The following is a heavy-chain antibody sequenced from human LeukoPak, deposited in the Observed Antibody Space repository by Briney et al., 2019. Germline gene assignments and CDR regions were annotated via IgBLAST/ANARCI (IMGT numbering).Heavy chain of an antibody. CDR1: GGSISSSSYY. J-gene: IGHJ4*02. CDR2: IYYSGST. V-gene: IGHV4-39*07. CDR3: ARNGRRGMLSMANN. D-gene: IGHD2-8*01. Sequence: SETLSLTCTVSGGSISSSSYYWGWIRQPPGKGLEWIGSIYYSGSTYCNPSLKSRVTISVDTSKNQFSLKLSSVTAADTAVYYCARNGRRGMLSMANNWGQRTLVTVSS.